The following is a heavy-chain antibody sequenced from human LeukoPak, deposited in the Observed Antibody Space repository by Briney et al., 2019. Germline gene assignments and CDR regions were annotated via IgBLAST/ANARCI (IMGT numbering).Heavy chain of an antibody. J-gene: IGHJ6*02. CDR1: GFSFSTYW. CDR3: ARGYNYGMDV. D-gene: IGHD2-2*02. CDR2: IHPDGSDT. Sequence: GGSLRLSCAVSGFSFSTYWMHWVRQAPGKGRVWVSLIHPDGSDTNYAASVKGRFTISRDNAKNTLYLQMDSLRADDTAVYYCARGYNYGMDVWGQGPTVTVSS. V-gene: IGHV3-74*01.